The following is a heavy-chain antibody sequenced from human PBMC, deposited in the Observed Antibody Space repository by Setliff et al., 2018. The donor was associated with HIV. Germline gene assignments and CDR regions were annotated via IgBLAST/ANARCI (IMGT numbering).Heavy chain of an antibody. CDR2: ILYSGST. Sequence: PSETLSLTCTVSGGSISSHYWSWIRQPPGQGLEWIVYILYSGSTNYNPSLKNRVTISADTSKNQFSLKLSSVTAADTAVYYCARGRSRWTYYNYYYMDVWGKGTTVTVSS. CDR3: ARGRSRWTYYNYYYMDV. CDR1: GGSISSHY. D-gene: IGHD6-13*01. V-gene: IGHV4-59*08. J-gene: IGHJ6*03.